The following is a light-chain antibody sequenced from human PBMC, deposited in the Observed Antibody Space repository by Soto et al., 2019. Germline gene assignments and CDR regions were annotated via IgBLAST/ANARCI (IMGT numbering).Light chain of an antibody. Sequence: QSPGTLSLSPGERATLSCRASQSVSSNLAWYQQKPGQAPRLLIYGASTRATGIPARFSGSGSGTEFTLTISSLQSEDFAVYFCQQYNNWPFSFGQGTRLEIK. J-gene: IGKJ5*01. CDR3: QQYNNWPFS. CDR2: GAS. CDR1: QSVSSN. V-gene: IGKV3-15*01.